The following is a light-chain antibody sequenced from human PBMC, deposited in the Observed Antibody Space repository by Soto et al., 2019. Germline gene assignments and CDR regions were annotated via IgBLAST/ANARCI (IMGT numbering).Light chain of an antibody. CDR2: EVT. CDR3: CSYAGSVIYV. Sequence: QSALTQPASVSGSPGQSITISCTGTSSDVGRYNFVSWYQQHPGKVPKVMIYEVTKRPSGVSNRFSGSKSGNTAFLTISGLQAEDEADYYCCSYAGSVIYVFGTGTKVTVL. V-gene: IGLV2-23*02. J-gene: IGLJ1*01. CDR1: SSDVGRYNF.